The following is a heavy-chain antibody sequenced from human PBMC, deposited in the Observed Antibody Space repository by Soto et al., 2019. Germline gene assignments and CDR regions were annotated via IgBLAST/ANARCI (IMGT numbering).Heavy chain of an antibody. CDR3: ARRYYYDSRGYTLSSYYYYGMDV. CDR1: GGTFSSYA. Sequence: QVQLVQSGAEVKKPGSSVKVSCKASGGTFSSYAISWVRQAPGQGLEWMGGIIPIFGTANYAQKFQGRVMLAADESTSTAYMELSSLRSEDTAVYYCARRYYYDSRGYTLSSYYYYGMDVWGKGTTVTVSS. J-gene: IGHJ6*04. CDR2: IIPIFGTA. V-gene: IGHV1-69*12. D-gene: IGHD3-22*01.